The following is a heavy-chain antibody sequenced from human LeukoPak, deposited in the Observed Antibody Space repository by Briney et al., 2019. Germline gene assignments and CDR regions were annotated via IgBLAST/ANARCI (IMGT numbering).Heavy chain of an antibody. V-gene: IGHV3-53*01. CDR2: IYSGGST. CDR1: GFAVSSNY. CDR3: ARARCGGDCLYYYYYYMDV. Sequence: LSGGSLRLSCAASGFAVSSNYMSWVRQAPGKGPEWVSVIYSGGSTYYADSVKGRFTISRDNSKNTLYLQMNSLRAEDTAVYYCARARCGGDCLYYYYYYMDVWGKGITVTVSS. J-gene: IGHJ6*03. D-gene: IGHD2-21*01.